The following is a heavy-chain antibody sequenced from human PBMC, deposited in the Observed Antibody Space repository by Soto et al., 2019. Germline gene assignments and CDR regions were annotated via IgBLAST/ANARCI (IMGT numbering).Heavy chain of an antibody. J-gene: IGHJ4*02. D-gene: IGHD6-6*01. CDR2: IYYSGST. CDR3: ARVGAARPDPFDY. V-gene: IGHV4-59*01. Sequence: SKTLSLTCTVSGGSISSYYWSWIRQPPGKGLEWIGYIYYSGSTNYNPSLKSRVTISVETSKNQFSLKLSSVTAADTAVYYCARVGAARPDPFDYWGQGTLVTASS. CDR1: GGSISSYY.